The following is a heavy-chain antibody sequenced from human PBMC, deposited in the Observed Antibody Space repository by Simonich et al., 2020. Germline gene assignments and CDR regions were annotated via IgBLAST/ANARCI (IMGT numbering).Heavy chain of an antibody. CDR2: ISYDGSNK. CDR1: GFTFSSYS. D-gene: IGHD7-27*01. V-gene: IGHV3-30*07. Sequence: QVQLVESGGGVVQPGRSLRLSCAASGFTFSSYSMHWVRQAPGKGLEVVAVISYDGSNKDYADSGKGRFTISRDNSKNTLYLQMNSLRAEDTAVYYCAREDLTGDAFDIWGQGTMVTVSS. CDR3: AREDLTGDAFDI. J-gene: IGHJ3*02.